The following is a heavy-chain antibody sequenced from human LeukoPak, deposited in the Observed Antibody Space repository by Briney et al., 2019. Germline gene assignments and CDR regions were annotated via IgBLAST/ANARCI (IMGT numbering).Heavy chain of an antibody. D-gene: IGHD4-11*01. CDR1: GYTFTDYY. Sequence: ASVKVSRKTSGYTFTDYYIHWVRQDPGQGLEWMGWINPNSGETNSAQKFQGRVTMTGDTSISTAYMELRRVTSDDTAVYYCARDRDYSNTERGFDYWGQGTLVTVSS. V-gene: IGHV1-2*02. J-gene: IGHJ4*02. CDR3: ARDRDYSNTERGFDY. CDR2: INPNSGET.